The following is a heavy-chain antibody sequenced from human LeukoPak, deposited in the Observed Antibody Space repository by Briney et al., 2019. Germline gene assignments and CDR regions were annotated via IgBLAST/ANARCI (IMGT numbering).Heavy chain of an antibody. CDR2: IYYTGTT. D-gene: IGHD3-16*01. CDR3: ARDHGGPFGEYHFDY. J-gene: IGHJ4*02. CDR1: GGSISNDNYY. V-gene: IGHV4-39*07. Sequence: PSETLSLTCTVSGGSISNDNYYWVWIRQSPGKGLEWLGTIYYTGTTYYNPSLKSEISISVNTSKNQFSLKLSSVTAADTAVYYCARDHGGPFGEYHFDYWGQGILVTVSS.